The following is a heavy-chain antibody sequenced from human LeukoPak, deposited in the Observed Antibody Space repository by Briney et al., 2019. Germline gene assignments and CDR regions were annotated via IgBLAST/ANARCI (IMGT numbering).Heavy chain of an antibody. CDR3: AKPGFGGVVITNPYNWFDP. J-gene: IGHJ5*02. Sequence: PGGSLRLSCVASRFTFSNYWMSWVRQAPGKGLEWVANINQDGSKKRYADSMKGRFTISRDNAKESLYLQLNSLRAEDTAVYYCAKPGFGGVVITNPYNWFDPWGQGTLVTVSS. V-gene: IGHV3-7*01. D-gene: IGHD3-3*01. CDR2: INQDGSKK. CDR1: RFTFSNYW.